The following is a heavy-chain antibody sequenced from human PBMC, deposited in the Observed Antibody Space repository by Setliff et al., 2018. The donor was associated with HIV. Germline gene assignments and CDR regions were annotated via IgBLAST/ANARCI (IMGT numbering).Heavy chain of an antibody. CDR3: AREGGDYYYYYMDV. Sequence: ASVKVSCKISGYNFIDNYLHWVRQAPGQGLEWMGWMNPNSGNTGYAQKFQGRVTMTRNTSISTAYMELSSLRSEDTAVYYCAREGGDYYYYYMDVWGKGTTVTVSS. CDR2: MNPNSGNT. J-gene: IGHJ6*03. D-gene: IGHD3-16*01. V-gene: IGHV1-8*02. CDR1: GYNFIDNY.